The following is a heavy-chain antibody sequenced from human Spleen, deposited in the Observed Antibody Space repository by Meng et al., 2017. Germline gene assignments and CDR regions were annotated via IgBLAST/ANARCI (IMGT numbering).Heavy chain of an antibody. CDR2: IGHSGIT. CDR1: GGSISTSGYY. D-gene: IGHD6-19*01. J-gene: IGHJ5*02. V-gene: IGHV4-39*01. Sequence: QPQLQESGPGLVKPSEALSLTCSVSGGSISTSGYYWGWIRQPPGKGLEWIGSIGHSGITYYTPSLKSRVTVSIGTSKSQFSLKLTSVTAADTAVYYCVRSSGWVRTGFDPWGQGTRVTGSS. CDR3: VRSSGWVRTGFDP.